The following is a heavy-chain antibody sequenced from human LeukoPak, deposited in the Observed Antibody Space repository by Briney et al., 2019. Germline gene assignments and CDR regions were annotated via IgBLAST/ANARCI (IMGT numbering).Heavy chain of an antibody. J-gene: IGHJ6*04. D-gene: IGHD3-10*01. Sequence: GGSLRLSCAASGFIFCTYSMNWVRQAPGKGLEWVSSISSSSSHIYYADSVKGRLTISRDNAKNSLYLQIYSLRAQDTAVYYCARDTRFGALYDSSYHGMDVWGKGTTVTVSS. V-gene: IGHV3-21*01. CDR1: GFIFCTYS. CDR2: ISSSSSHI. CDR3: ARDTRFGALYDSSYHGMDV.